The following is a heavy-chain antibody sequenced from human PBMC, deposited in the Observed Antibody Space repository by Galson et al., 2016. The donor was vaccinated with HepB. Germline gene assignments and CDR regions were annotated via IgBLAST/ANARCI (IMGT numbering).Heavy chain of an antibody. D-gene: IGHD2-15*01. CDR2: INPNIGDT. CDR1: GYTLNGYY. V-gene: IGHV1-2*02. CDR3: ARATSCSAGTCYASYFDY. J-gene: IGHJ4*02. Sequence: SVKVSCKASGYTLNGYYIHWVRQAPGQGLEWMGWINPNIGDTNYAQKFQGRVTMTRDTSITTAYMELHTLRSDDTAVYFCARATSCSAGTCYASYFDYWGQGTLVTVSS.